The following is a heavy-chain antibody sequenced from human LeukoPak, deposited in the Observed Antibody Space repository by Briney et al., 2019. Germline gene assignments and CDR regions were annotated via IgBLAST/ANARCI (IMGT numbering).Heavy chain of an antibody. V-gene: IGHV3-30-3*01. CDR2: ISYDGSNK. Sequence: GGSLRLSCAASGFTFSSYAMHWVRQAPGKGLEWVAVISYDGSNKYYADSVKGRFTISRDNSKNTLYLQMNSLRAEDTAVYYCARAGAPYYYDSSGYHYFDYWGQGTLVTVSS. CDR3: ARAGAPYYYDSSGYHYFDY. D-gene: IGHD3-22*01. CDR1: GFTFSSYA. J-gene: IGHJ4*02.